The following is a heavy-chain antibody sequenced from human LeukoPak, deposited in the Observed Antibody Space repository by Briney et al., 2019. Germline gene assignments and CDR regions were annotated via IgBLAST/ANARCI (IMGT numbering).Heavy chain of an antibody. CDR2: MNPNSGNT. D-gene: IGHD1-14*01. CDR3: ARVPLPNYYYGMDV. V-gene: IGHV1-8*01. J-gene: IGHJ6*02. CDR1: GYTFTSYD. Sequence: LRASVKVSCTASGYTFTSYDINWVRQAPGQGLEWMGWMNPNSGNTGYAQKFQGRVTMTRNTSISTAYMELSSLRSEDTAVYYCARVPLPNYYYGMDVWGQGTTVTVSS.